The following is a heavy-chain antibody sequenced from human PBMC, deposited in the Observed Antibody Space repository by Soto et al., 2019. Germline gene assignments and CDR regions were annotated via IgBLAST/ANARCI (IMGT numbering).Heavy chain of an antibody. CDR1: GYTFANNY. V-gene: IGHV1-46*01. CDR2: IYPNGGTT. J-gene: IGHJ4*02. CDR3: ARDAEGFDF. Sequence: QVRLVQSGAEVKKPGASVKVSCKTSGYTFANNYLHWVRQAPGQGLEWMGMIYPNGGTTRYAENFQGRLTLTMDTSTTTVYMEMTSLRSEDTALYFCARDAEGFDFWGQGTRVTVSS.